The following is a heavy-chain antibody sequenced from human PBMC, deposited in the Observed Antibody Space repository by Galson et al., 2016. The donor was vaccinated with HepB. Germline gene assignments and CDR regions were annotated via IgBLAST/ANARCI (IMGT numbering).Heavy chain of an antibody. V-gene: IGHV3-11*01. CDR3: ARSPLLYYDSSGYYNPSPFDY. CDR1: GFTFSDYY. CDR2: ISSSGTTI. J-gene: IGHJ4*02. D-gene: IGHD3-22*01. Sequence: SLRLSCAASGFTFSDYYMTWIRQAPGTGLEWVSYISSSGTTIYYADSVKGRFTISRDSAKSSLFLHMNSLRAEDTAVYYCARSPLLYYDSSGYYNPSPFDYWGQGTLVTVSS.